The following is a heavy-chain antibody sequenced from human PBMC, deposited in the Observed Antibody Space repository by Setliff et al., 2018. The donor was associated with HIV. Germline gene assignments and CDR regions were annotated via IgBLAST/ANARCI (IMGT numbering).Heavy chain of an antibody. D-gene: IGHD2-15*01. CDR2: ISAYSGNT. CDR3: ARLASGGWPLEVFDI. J-gene: IGHJ3*02. Sequence: AASVKVSCKASGYTFTHYAISWVRQAPGQGLEYLGWISAYSGNTNYAQKVQGRITMTTDASTSTVDMELRSLTSDDTAVYYCARLASGGWPLEVFDIWGQGTMVTV. CDR1: GYTFTHYA. V-gene: IGHV1-18*01.